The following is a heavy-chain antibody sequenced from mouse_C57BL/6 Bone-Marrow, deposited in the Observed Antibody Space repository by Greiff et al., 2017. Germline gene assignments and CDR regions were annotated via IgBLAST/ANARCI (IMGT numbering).Heavy chain of an antibody. CDR1: GFTFSSYG. J-gene: IGHJ2*01. CDR2: ISSGGSYT. D-gene: IGHD1-1*01. Sequence: DVQLVESGGDLVKPGGSLKLSCAASGFTFSSYGMSWVRQTPDKRLEWVATISSGGSYTYYPDSVKGRFTISRDNAKNTLYLQMSSLKSEDTAMYYCARLGYGSSRDYWGQGTTLTVSS. CDR3: ARLGYGSSRDY. V-gene: IGHV5-6*01.